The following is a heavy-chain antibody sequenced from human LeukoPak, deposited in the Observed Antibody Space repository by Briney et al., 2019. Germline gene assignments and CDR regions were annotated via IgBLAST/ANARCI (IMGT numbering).Heavy chain of an antibody. CDR2: IYTSGNT. CDR3: ARDGAGTSGWFDP. CDR1: GGSISGYY. V-gene: IGHV4-4*07. J-gene: IGHJ5*02. D-gene: IGHD6-13*01. Sequence: PSETLSPTCTVSGGSISGYYWSWIRQPAGKGLEWIGRIYTSGNTKYNPSLRSRVTMSLDPSKSQFSLKLSSVTAADTAVYYCARDGAGTSGWFDPWGPGNLVTV.